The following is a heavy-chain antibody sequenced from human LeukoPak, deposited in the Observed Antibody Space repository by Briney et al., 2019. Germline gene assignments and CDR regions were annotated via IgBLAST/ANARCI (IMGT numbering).Heavy chain of an antibody. CDR2: IKQDGSEK. CDR1: GFTFSSYW. V-gene: IGHV3-7*01. CDR3: VTSGSAAGTLRGRSDY. J-gene: IGHJ4*02. D-gene: IGHD6-13*01. Sequence: PGGSLRLSCAASGFTFSSYWMNWVRQAPGKGLEWVANIKQDGSEKYYVDSVKGRFIISRDNAKNSLYLQMNSLAAEDTAVYYCVTSGSAAGTLRGRSDYWGQGTLVTVSS.